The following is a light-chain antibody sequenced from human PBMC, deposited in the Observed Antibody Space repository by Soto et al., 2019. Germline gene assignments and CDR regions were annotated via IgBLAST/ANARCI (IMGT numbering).Light chain of an antibody. CDR1: QTISSSD. CDR2: GAS. J-gene: IGKJ2*01. CDR3: QRSANSPPQDT. Sequence: EIVLTQSPGTLSLSPGERATLSCRASQTISSSDLAWYQQKPGQAPRLLIFGASSRAPDIPDRFSGSGSGTDFTLTISSLEPEDVAVDYCQRSANSPPQDTFGQGTKLEI. V-gene: IGKV3-20*01.